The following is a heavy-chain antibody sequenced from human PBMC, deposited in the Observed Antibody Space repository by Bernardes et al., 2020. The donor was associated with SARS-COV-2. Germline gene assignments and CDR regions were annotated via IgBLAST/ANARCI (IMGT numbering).Heavy chain of an antibody. J-gene: IGHJ6*01. D-gene: IGHD3-3*01. CDR1: GFTFSSYA. Sequence: GGSLRLSCAASGFTFSSYAMHWVRQAPGKGLEYVSAISSNGGSTYYANSVKGRFTISRDNSKNTLYLQMGSLRAEDMAVYYCARVSTYYDFWSGYYSYYYYGMDV. CDR3: ARVSTYYDFWSGYYSYYYYGMDV. CDR2: ISSNGGST. V-gene: IGHV3-64*01.